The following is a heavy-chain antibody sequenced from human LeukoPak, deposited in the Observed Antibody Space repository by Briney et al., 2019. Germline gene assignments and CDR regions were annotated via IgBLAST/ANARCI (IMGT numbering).Heavy chain of an antibody. CDR1: GYTFTSYG. CDR3: ARSRMVRGRVDAFDI. D-gene: IGHD3-10*01. CDR2: INPNSGGT. V-gene: IGHV1-2*04. J-gene: IGHJ3*02. Sequence: ASVKVSCKASGYTFTSYGISWVRQAPGQGLEWMGWINPNSGGTNYAQKFQGWVTMTRDTSISTAYMELSRLRSDDTAVYYCARSRMVRGRVDAFDIWGQGTMVTVSS.